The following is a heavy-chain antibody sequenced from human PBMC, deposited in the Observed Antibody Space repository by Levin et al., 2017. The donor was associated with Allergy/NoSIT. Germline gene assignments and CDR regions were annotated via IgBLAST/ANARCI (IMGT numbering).Heavy chain of an antibody. D-gene: IGHD3-10*01. V-gene: IGHV4-61*02. CDR1: GGSISSGSYY. CDR2: IYSSGSA. J-gene: IGHJ4*02. CDR3: ARAEVGSEH. Sequence: SETLSLTCKVSGGSISSGSYYWSWIRQPAATGLEWIGRIYSSGSANYNPSLKSRVTISVDTSKNQFSLKLSSVTAADTAVYYCARAEVGSEHWGQGTLVTDSS.